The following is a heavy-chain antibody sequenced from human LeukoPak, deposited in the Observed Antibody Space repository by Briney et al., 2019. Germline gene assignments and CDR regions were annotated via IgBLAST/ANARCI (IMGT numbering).Heavy chain of an antibody. CDR1: GYTFTSYY. D-gene: IGHD3-3*01. CDR3: AREEDFTIFGVVIMGYMDV. Sequence: ASVKVSCKASGYTFTSYYMHWVRQAPGQGLEWMGIINPSGGSTSYAQKLQGRVTMTTDTSTSTAYMELRSLRSDDTAVYYCAREEDFTIFGVVIMGYMDVWGKGTTVTVSS. CDR2: INPSGGST. J-gene: IGHJ6*03. V-gene: IGHV1-46*01.